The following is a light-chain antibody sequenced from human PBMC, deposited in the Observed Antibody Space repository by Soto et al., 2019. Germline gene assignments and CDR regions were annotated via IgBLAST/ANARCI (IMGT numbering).Light chain of an antibody. Sequence: QSVLTQPPSVSGAPGQRVTISCTGSSSNIGAGYDVHWYQQPPGTAPKLLIYINKNRPSGVPDRFSGSKSGTSASLAITGLQAEDEADYYCQSYDSSPSGYVFGTGTRSPS. CDR1: SSNIGAGYD. V-gene: IGLV1-40*01. CDR2: INK. CDR3: QSYDSSPSGYV. J-gene: IGLJ1*01.